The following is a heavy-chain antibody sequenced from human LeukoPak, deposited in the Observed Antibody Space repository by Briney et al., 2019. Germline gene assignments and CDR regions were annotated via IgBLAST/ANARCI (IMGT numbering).Heavy chain of an antibody. CDR1: GFSFSAYA. Sequence: PGGSLRLSCAASGFSFSAYAMTWVRQAPGQGLEWVSSISGTGYSTDYADSVKGRFTIYRDNSKNTLYLQMNSLRAEDTAVYYCAKDLQLFDYWGQGTLVTVSS. CDR2: ISGTGYST. D-gene: IGHD1-1*01. J-gene: IGHJ4*02. V-gene: IGHV3-23*01. CDR3: AKDLQLFDY.